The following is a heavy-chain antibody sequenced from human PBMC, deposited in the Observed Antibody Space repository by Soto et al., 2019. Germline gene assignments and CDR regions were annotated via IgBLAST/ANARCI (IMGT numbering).Heavy chain of an antibody. CDR2: IYYSGST. D-gene: IGHD3-10*01. CDR1: GGSIRSGDYY. V-gene: IGHV4-30-4*01. CDR3: ARGSPPGVRGPTRGGMDV. Sequence: PSETLSLTCTVSGGSIRSGDYYWSWIRQPPGKGLEWIGYIYYSGSTYYNPSLKSRVTISVDTSKNQFSLKLSSVTAADTAVYYCARGSPPGVRGPTRGGMDVWGQGTAVTVSS. J-gene: IGHJ6*02.